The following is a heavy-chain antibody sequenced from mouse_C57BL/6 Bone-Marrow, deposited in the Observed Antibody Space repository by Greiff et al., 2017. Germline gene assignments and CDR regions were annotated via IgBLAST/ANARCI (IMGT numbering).Heavy chain of an antibody. Sequence: QVQLQQSGAELVKPGASVKISCKASGYAFSSYWMNWVKQRPGKGLEWIGQIYPGDGDTNYNGKFKGKATLTADKSSSTAYMQLSSLTSEDTAVYFDARYPRYYDGSSQYYFDYWGQGTTLTVSS. CDR2: IYPGDGDT. V-gene: IGHV1-80*01. D-gene: IGHD1-1*01. CDR1: GYAFSSYW. J-gene: IGHJ2*01. CDR3: ARYPRYYDGSSQYYFDY.